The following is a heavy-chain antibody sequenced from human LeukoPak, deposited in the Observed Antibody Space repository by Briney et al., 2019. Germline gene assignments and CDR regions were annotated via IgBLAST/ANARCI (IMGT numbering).Heavy chain of an antibody. CDR3: AKDGILENDAFDI. V-gene: IGHV3-23*01. CDR1: GFTFSSYA. D-gene: IGHD3-3*01. Sequence: PGGSLRLSCAASGFTFSSYAMSWVRQAPGKGLEWVSAISGSGGSTYYAGSVKGRFTISRDNSKNTLYLQMNSLRAEDTAVYYCAKDGILENDAFDIWGQGTMVTVSS. CDR2: ISGSGGST. J-gene: IGHJ3*02.